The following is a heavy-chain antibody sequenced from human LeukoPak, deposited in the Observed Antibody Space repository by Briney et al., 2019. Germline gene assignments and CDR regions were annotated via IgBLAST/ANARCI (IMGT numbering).Heavy chain of an antibody. CDR3: TRVVNGGHFDY. CDR2: VYHTGVS. CDR1: GASINNYY. D-gene: IGHD2-8*01. V-gene: IGHV4-59*01. J-gene: IGHJ4*02. Sequence: SETLSLTCSVSGASINNYYWTWIRQPPGKGLEWIGYVYHTGVSGYHPSLKRRVAMSLDTSKNQVSLNLRSVTAADTAVYFCTRVVNGGHFDYWGQGTLVTVSS.